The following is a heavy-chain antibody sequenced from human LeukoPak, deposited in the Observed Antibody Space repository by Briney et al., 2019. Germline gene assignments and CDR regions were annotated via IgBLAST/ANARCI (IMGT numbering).Heavy chain of an antibody. J-gene: IGHJ4*02. CDR2: IKQDGSEK. D-gene: IGHD4-23*01. CDR1: GFTFTTYW. Sequence: GGSLRLSCAASGFTFTTYWMNWVRQAPGKGLEWVANIKQDGSEKYYVDSVKGRFTISRDNAQNSLYLQMNSLRAEDTAVYYCARGRWGLGYWGQGTLVTVSS. CDR3: ARGRWGLGY. V-gene: IGHV3-7*04.